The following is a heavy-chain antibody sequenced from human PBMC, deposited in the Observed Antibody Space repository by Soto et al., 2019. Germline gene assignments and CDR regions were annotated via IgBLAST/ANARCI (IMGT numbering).Heavy chain of an antibody. CDR2: IKQDGSEK. V-gene: IGHV3-7*01. CDR1: GFTFSSYW. CDR3: ARVGVTQRSYYFDY. D-gene: IGHD2-21*02. J-gene: IGHJ4*02. Sequence: GGSLRLSCAASGFTFSSYWMSWVRQAPGKGLEWVANIKQDGSEKYYVDSVKGRFTISRDNAKNSLYLQMNSLRAEDTAVYYCARVGVTQRSYYFDYWGQGTLVTVSS.